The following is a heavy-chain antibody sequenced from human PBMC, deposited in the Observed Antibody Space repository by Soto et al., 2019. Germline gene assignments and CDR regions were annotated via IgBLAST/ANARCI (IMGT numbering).Heavy chain of an antibody. CDR3: ARRTSYGSGSHDAFDI. V-gene: IGHV1-69*10. CDR2: IIPILGIA. Sequence: ASVKVSCKASGGTFSSYAISWVRQAPGQGLEWMGGIIPILGIANYAQKFQGRVTITADKSTSTAYMELSSLRSEDTAVYYCARRTSYGSGSHDAFDIWGQGTMVTVSS. D-gene: IGHD3-10*01. CDR1: GGTFSSYA. J-gene: IGHJ3*02.